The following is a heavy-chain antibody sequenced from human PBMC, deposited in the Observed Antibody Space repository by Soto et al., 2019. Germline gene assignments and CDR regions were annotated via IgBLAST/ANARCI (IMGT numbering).Heavy chain of an antibody. CDR1: GGSISSSSYY. CDR2: IYYSGST. CDR3: ATPYYFGSGSAY. V-gene: IGHV4-39*01. D-gene: IGHD3-10*01. J-gene: IGHJ4*02. Sequence: QLQLQESGPGLVKPSETLSLTCTVSGGSISSSSYYWGWIRQPPGKGLEWIGSIYYSGSTYYNPSLTSRVPISVDTSNNQFSLQLSSVTAADTAVYYCATPYYFGSGSAYWGQGTLVTVSS.